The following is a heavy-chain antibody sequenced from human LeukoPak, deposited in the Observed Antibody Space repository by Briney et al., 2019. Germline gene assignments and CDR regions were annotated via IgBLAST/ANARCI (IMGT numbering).Heavy chain of an antibody. CDR2: IKGSGDNT. Sequence: PGGSLRLSCAASGFTFSSYAMSWVRQAPGKGLEWVSSIKGSGDNTYYADSVKDRFSISRDNSKTTVSLQMNSLRAEDTAVYYCAKGRGTAVTSAANYWGQGTLVTVSS. V-gene: IGHV3-23*01. D-gene: IGHD4-17*01. CDR1: GFTFSSYA. CDR3: AKGRGTAVTSAANY. J-gene: IGHJ4*02.